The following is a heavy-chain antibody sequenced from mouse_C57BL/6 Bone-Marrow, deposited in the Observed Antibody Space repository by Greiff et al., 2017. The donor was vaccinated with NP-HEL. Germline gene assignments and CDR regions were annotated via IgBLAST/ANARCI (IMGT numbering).Heavy chain of an antibody. CDR3: ARGERYYGDY. D-gene: IGHD1-1*02. Sequence: EVQVVESGPGLVKPSQSLSLTCSVTGYSITSGYYWNWIRQFPGNKLEWMGYISYDGSNNYNPSLKNRISITRDTSKNQFFLKLNSVTTEDTATYYCARGERYYGDYWGQGTTLTVSS. J-gene: IGHJ2*01. V-gene: IGHV3-6*01. CDR2: ISYDGSN. CDR1: GYSITSGYY.